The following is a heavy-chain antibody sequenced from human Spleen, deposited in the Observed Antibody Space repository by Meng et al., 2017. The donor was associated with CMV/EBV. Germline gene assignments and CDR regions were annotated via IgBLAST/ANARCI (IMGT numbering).Heavy chain of an antibody. CDR2: IYYSGST. V-gene: IGHV4-59*01. Sequence: GSLRLSCTVSGGSISSYYWSWIRQPPGKGLQWIGYIYYSGSTDSNPSLKSRVTISIDTSKNQFSPKLSSVTAADTAVYYCASAQPYCSGGSCYSLDYWGQGALVTVSS. J-gene: IGHJ4*02. CDR3: ASAQPYCSGGSCYSLDY. D-gene: IGHD2-15*01. CDR1: GGSISSYY.